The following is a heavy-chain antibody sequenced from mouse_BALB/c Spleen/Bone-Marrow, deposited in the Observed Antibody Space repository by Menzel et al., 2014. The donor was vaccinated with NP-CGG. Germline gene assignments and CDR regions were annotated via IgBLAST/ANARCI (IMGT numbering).Heavy chain of an antibody. CDR3: VRDGCPHVMDY. D-gene: IGHD6-1*01. J-gene: IGHJ4*01. CDR1: GFSLTVHS. Sequence: QVQLQQSGPGLVAPSQSLSITCTVSGFSLTVHSINWVRQPPGKGLEWLGMIWGDGSPDYNSVLKSRLSISKDNSKSRVFLKMNSLQTDDAARYYCVRDGCPHVMDYWGQGTSVTVSS. V-gene: IGHV2-6-7*01. CDR2: IWGDGSP.